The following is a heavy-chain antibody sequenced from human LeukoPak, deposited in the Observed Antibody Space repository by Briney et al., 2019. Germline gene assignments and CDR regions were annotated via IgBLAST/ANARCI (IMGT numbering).Heavy chain of an antibody. J-gene: IGHJ5*02. D-gene: IGHD6-13*01. CDR2: IYYSGST. CDR1: GGSISSSSYY. CDR3: ARVGGAAAGRGWFDP. Sequence: SETLSLTCTVSGGSISSSSYYWGWIRQPPGKGLEWIGGIYYSGSTYYNPSLKSRVTISVDTSKNQFSLKLSSVTAADTAVYYCARVGGAAAGRGWFDPWGQGTLVTVSS. V-gene: IGHV4-39*07.